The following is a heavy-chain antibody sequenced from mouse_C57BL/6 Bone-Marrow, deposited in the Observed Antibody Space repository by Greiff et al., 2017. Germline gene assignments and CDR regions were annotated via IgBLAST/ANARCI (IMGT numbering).Heavy chain of an antibody. CDR2: IHPNSGST. CDR3: AGATGTGYFDY. CDR1: GYTFTSYW. V-gene: IGHV1-64*01. J-gene: IGHJ2*01. D-gene: IGHD4-1*02. Sequence: QVQLQQSGAELVKPGASVKLSCTASGYTFTSYWMHWVKQRPGQGLEWIGMIHPNSGSTNYNEKFKSKATLTVDKSSSTAYMQLSLLTAEDSAVYYCAGATGTGYFDYWGQGTTLTVSS.